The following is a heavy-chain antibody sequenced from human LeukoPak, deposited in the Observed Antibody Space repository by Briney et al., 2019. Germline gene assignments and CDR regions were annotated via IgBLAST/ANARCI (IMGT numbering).Heavy chain of an antibody. CDR3: ATVPLYGDNFDY. V-gene: IGHV1-24*01. J-gene: IGHJ4*02. Sequence: ASVKVSCKVSGYTLTELSMHWVRQAPGKGLEWMGGFDPEDGETIYAQKFQGRVTMTEDTSTDTAYTELSSLRSEDTAVYYCATVPLYGDNFDYWGQGTLVTVSS. D-gene: IGHD4-17*01. CDR2: FDPEDGET. CDR1: GYTLTELS.